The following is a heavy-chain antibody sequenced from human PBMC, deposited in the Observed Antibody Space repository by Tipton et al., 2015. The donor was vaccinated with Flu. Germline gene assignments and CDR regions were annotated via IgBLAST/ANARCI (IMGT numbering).Heavy chain of an antibody. CDR1: GFTLISHS. CDR3: ARIPQNWGRYFDY. D-gene: IGHD7-27*01. CDR2: ISSSSNYI. Sequence: SLRLSCVASGFTLISHSMSWVRQVPGKGLEWVSSISSSSNYIYYADSVKGRFTVSRDNAKNSLYLQMNSLSAEDTAVYYCARIPQNWGRYFDYWGQGTLVTVSS. V-gene: IGHV3-21*01. J-gene: IGHJ4*02.